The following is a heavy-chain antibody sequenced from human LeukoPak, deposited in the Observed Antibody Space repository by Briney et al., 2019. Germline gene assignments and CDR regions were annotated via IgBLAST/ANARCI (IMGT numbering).Heavy chain of an antibody. D-gene: IGHD3-10*01. CDR3: ARDSGTTGEVKFDP. CDR2: ISGSGTI. V-gene: IGHV4-4*07. Sequence: SETLSLTCTVSGGSIHSYWSWTRQPAGKGLEWIGRISGSGTITYNPALQSRPTISIDTSKNQFSLKLMSVTAADTAVYYCARDSGTTGEVKFDPWGQGTLVTVSS. J-gene: IGHJ5*02. CDR1: GGSIHSY.